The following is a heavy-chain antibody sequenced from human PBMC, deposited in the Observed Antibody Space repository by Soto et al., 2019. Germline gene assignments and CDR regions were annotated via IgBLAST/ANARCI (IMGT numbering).Heavy chain of an antibody. V-gene: IGHV4-39*01. CDR1: GGSISSSSYY. D-gene: IGHD6-6*01. Sequence: SETLSLTCTVSGGSISSSSYYWGWIRQPPGKGLEWIGSIYYSGSTYYNPSLKSRVTISVDTSKNQFSLKLSSVTAADTAVYYCARSVAYSSSSLWLNYWGQGTLVTVSS. CDR3: ARSVAYSSSSLWLNY. J-gene: IGHJ4*02. CDR2: IYYSGST.